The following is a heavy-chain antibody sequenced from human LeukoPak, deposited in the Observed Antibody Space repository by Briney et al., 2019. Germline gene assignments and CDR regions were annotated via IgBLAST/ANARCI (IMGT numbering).Heavy chain of an antibody. V-gene: IGHV2-26*01. CDR1: GISLSNARMG. CDR3: ARIFPIAAAGFDY. CDR2: IFSNDEK. J-gene: IGHJ4*02. D-gene: IGHD6-13*01. Sequence: SGPTLVNPPETLTLTCTVSGISLSNARMGVSWIRQPPTKALEWLAHIFSNDEKSYSTSLKSRLTISKDTSKSQVVLTMTNMDPVDTATYYCARIFPIAAAGFDYWGQGTLVTVSS.